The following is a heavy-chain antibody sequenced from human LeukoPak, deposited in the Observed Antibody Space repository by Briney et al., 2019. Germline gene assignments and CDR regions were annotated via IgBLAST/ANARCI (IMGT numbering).Heavy chain of an antibody. D-gene: IGHD5-24*01. CDR3: ASQRWLQLRGAFDI. CDR1: GGSISSSSYY. V-gene: IGHV4-39*07. CDR2: IYYSGST. Sequence: SETLSLTCTVSGGSISSSSYYWGWIRQPPGKGLEWIGSIYYSGSTYYNPSLKSRVTISVDTSKNQFSLKLSSVTAADTAVYYCASQRWLQLRGAFDIWDQGTMVTVSS. J-gene: IGHJ3*02.